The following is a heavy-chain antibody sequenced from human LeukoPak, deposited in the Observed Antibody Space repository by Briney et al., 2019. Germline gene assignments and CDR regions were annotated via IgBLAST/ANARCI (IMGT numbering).Heavy chain of an antibody. J-gene: IGHJ4*02. CDR2: IIPILGIA. CDR3: ARELPSRFLFDY. Sequence: ASVKVSCKASGGTFSSYAISWVRQAPGQGLEWVGRIIPILGIANYAQKFQGRVTITADKSTSTAYMELSSLRSEDTAVYYCARELPSRFLFDYWGQGTLVTVSS. D-gene: IGHD2-15*01. CDR1: GGTFSSYA. V-gene: IGHV1-69*04.